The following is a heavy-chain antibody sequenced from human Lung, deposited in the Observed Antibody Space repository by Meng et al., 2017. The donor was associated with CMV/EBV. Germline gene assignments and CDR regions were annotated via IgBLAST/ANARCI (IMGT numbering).Heavy chain of an antibody. J-gene: IGHJ4*03. Sequence: GESLKISCAASGFSLRSYNMHWVRQAPGKGLEWVSSSSSDRTYIYYAYSVKGRFTISRDNAKNSLYLQMNSLRLEDTAIYYCAREMYYDFWSGQTPGRFFEHXGQGXLVTVSS. V-gene: IGHV3-21*01. D-gene: IGHD3-3*01. CDR3: AREMYYDFWSGQTPGRFFEH. CDR1: GFSLRSYN. CDR2: SSSDRTYI.